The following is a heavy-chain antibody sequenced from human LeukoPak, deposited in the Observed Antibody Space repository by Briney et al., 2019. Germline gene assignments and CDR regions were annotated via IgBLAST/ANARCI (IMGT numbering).Heavy chain of an antibody. V-gene: IGHV3-53*01. CDR1: GFTVSSNY. CDR3: ASHSSGYYFKFDY. CDR2: IYSGGST. D-gene: IGHD3-22*01. Sequence: GGSLRLSCAASGFTVSSNYMSWVRQAPGKGLEWVSVIYSGGSTYYADSVKGRFTISRDNSKNTLYLQMNSLRAEDTAVYYCASHSSGYYFKFDYWGQGTLVTVSS. J-gene: IGHJ4*02.